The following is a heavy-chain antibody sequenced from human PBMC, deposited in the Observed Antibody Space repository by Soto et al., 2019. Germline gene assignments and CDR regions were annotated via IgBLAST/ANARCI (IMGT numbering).Heavy chain of an antibody. CDR1: GGTFSSYA. CDR2: IIPIFGTA. Sequence: SVKVSCKASGGTFSSYAISWVRQAPGQGLEWMGGIIPIFGTANYAQKFQGRVTITADESTSTAYMELSSLRSEDTAVYYCARDQGVEDYYDSSGPNDYWGQGTLVTVSS. V-gene: IGHV1-69*13. D-gene: IGHD3-22*01. CDR3: ARDQGVEDYYDSSGPNDY. J-gene: IGHJ4*02.